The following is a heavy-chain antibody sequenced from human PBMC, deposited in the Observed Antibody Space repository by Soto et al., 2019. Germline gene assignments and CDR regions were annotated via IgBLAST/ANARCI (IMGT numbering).Heavy chain of an antibody. CDR3: ARQLAGSISWLYYDL. J-gene: IGHJ4*02. Sequence: GESLKISCQGSGYRFTNYFISWVRQMPGKGLEWLGRIDPSDSYTNYSPSFEGHVTISDDKSINTAYLQWSSLSASDTAIYYCARQLAGSISWLYYDLWGQGTLVTVSS. CDR1: GYRFTNYF. CDR2: IDPSDSYT. D-gene: IGHD6-13*01. V-gene: IGHV5-10-1*01.